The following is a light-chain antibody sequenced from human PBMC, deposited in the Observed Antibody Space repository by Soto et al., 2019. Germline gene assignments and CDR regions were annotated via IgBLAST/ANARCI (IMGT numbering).Light chain of an antibody. V-gene: IGKV1-12*01. CDR3: QQANSFPLT. J-gene: IGKJ4*01. CDR2: AAS. Sequence: DIQMTQSPSTLSASVGDSVPITCRASQSISSWLAWYQQKPGKAPKLLIYAASSLQSGVPSRFSGSGSGTDFTLTISSLQPEDFAIYYCQQANSFPLTVGGGNKVDIK. CDR1: QSISSW.